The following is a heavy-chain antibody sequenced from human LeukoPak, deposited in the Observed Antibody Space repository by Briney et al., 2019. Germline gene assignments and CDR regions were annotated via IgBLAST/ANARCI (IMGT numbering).Heavy chain of an antibody. V-gene: IGHV4-38-2*02. CDR1: GYSISSGYY. J-gene: IGHJ5*02. Sequence: PSETLSLTCTVSGYSISSGYYWGWIRQPPGKGLEWIGSIYHSGSTYYNPSLKSRVTISVDTSKNQFSLKLSSVTAADTAVYYCARRLSAAAGNNWFDPWGQGTLVTVSS. CDR3: ARRLSAAAGNNWFDP. D-gene: IGHD6-13*01. CDR2: IYHSGST.